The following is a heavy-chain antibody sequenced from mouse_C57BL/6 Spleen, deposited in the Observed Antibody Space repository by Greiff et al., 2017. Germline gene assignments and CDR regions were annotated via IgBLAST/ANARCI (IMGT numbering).Heavy chain of an antibody. CDR2: INYDGSST. CDR3: ARAHITTVDWYFDV. Sequence: EVKLVESEGGLVQPGSSMKLSCTASGFTFSDYYMAWVRQVPEKGLEWVANINYDGSSTYYLDYLKSRFIISRDNAKNILYLQMSSLKSEDTTTNYWARAHITTVDWYFDVWGTGTTVTVSS. V-gene: IGHV5-16*01. J-gene: IGHJ1*03. D-gene: IGHD1-1*01. CDR1: GFTFSDYY.